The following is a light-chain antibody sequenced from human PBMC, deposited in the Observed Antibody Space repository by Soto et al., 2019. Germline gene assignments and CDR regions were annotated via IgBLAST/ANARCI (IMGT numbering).Light chain of an antibody. CDR1: EDIYNY. J-gene: IGKJ1*01. V-gene: IGKV1-27*01. CDR2: AAS. CDR3: QKYQNAPRT. Sequence: DFQMTQSPSSLSASVGDRVTITCRASEDIYNYLAWYQQKPGKVPQLLIYAASTLQSGVPPRFSGSGSGTDFTLTISGLQPEDVATYYCQKYQNAPRTFGQGTKVEIK.